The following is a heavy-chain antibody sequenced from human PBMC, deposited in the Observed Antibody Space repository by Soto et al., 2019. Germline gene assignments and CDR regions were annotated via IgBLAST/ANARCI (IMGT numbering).Heavy chain of an antibody. V-gene: IGHV3-30*18. Sequence: GGSLRLSCAASGFTFSSYGMHWVRQAPGKGLEWVAVISYDGSNKYYADSVKGRFTISRDNSKNTLYLQMNSLRAEDTAVYYCAKDGYSSSPSAASYYYYYGMDVWGQGTTVTVSS. CDR1: GFTFSSYG. CDR2: ISYDGSNK. CDR3: AKDGYSSSPSAASYYYYYGMDV. J-gene: IGHJ6*02. D-gene: IGHD6-13*01.